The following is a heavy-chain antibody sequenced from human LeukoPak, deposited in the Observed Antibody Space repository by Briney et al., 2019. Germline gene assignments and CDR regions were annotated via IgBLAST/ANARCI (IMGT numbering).Heavy chain of an antibody. V-gene: IGHV1-2*02. CDR2: INPNSGGT. D-gene: IGHD5-24*01. Sequence: ASVKVSCKASGYTFTGYYMHWVRQASGQGLECMGWINPNSGGTNYAQKFQGRVTMTRDTSISTAYMELSSLRSDDTAVYYCARGDSDYYYYGIDVWGQGTTVTVSS. J-gene: IGHJ6*02. CDR1: GYTFTGYY. CDR3: ARGDSDYYYYGIDV.